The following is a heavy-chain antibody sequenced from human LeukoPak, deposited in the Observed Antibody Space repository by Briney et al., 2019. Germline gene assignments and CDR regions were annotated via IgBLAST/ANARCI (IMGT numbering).Heavy chain of an antibody. V-gene: IGHV3-9*01. Sequence: PGGSLRLSCAASGFTFSSYSMSWVRQAPGKGLEWVSGISWNSGSIGYADSVKGRFTISRDNAKNSLYLQMNSLRAEDTALYYCAKGMGYGSGSCDYWGQGTLVTVSS. CDR1: GFTFSSYS. D-gene: IGHD3-10*01. CDR3: AKGMGYGSGSCDY. CDR2: ISWNSGSI. J-gene: IGHJ4*02.